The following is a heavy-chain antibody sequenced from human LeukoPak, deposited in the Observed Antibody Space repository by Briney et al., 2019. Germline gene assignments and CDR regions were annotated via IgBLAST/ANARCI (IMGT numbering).Heavy chain of an antibody. CDR1: GFIFSSYG. CDR3: ASMTTVTLDDAFDI. CDR2: IWYVGSER. V-gene: IGHV3-33*08. Sequence: PGGSLKLSCAASGFIFSSYGMHWVRQAPGKGLEWVALIWYVGSERSYADSVKGRFTISRDNSKNTLYLQMNSLRVEDTAVYYCASMTTVTLDDAFDIWGQGTMVTVSS. D-gene: IGHD4-17*01. J-gene: IGHJ3*02.